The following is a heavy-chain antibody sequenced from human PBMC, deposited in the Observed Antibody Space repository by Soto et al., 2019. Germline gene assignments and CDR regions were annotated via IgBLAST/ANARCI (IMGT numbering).Heavy chain of an antibody. Sequence: QVQLVQSGTEVKKPGASVKVSCKASGYTFTSHDINWVRQATGQGLKWMGWMNPNSGNTGYAQKFQGRVTMTRNTSISTAYMELSSLRSEDTAVYYCARWDYGVYARFDYWGQGTLVTVSS. J-gene: IGHJ4*02. CDR3: ARWDYGVYARFDY. V-gene: IGHV1-8*01. CDR1: GYTFTSHD. CDR2: MNPNSGNT. D-gene: IGHD4-17*01.